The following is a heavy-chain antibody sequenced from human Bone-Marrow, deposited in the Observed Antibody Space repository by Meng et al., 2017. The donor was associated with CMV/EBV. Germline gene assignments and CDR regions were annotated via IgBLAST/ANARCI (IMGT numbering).Heavy chain of an antibody. D-gene: IGHD3-3*01. V-gene: IGHV3-64*02. CDR1: GFTFSSYA. CDR2: ISSSGGST. J-gene: IGHJ4*02. Sequence: GESLKISCAASGFTFSSYAMHWVRQAPGKGLEYVSAISSSGGSTYYADSVKGRFTISRDNSKNTLYLQMGSLRAEDMAVYYCASVVTIFGVVIIGYGLFIGDYWGQGTLVTVSS. CDR3: ASVVTIFGVVIIGYGLFIGDY.